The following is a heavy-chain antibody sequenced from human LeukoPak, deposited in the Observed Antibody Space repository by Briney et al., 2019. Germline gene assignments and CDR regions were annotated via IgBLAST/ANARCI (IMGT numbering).Heavy chain of an antibody. CDR1: GFPFSSYA. Sequence: GRSLVLSCAASGFPFSSYAMHWVRQAPGKGLEGVGVISYDGSNKYYADSVKGRFTISRDNSKNALYLQMNSLRAEDTAVYYCAKDPQYYYDSSGYLDYWGQGTLVTVSS. CDR2: ISYDGSNK. D-gene: IGHD3-22*01. V-gene: IGHV3-30-3*01. J-gene: IGHJ4*02. CDR3: AKDPQYYYDSSGYLDY.